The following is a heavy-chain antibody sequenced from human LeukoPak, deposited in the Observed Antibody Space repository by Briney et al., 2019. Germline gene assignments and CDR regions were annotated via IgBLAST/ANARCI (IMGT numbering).Heavy chain of an antibody. CDR1: GGSFSGYY. J-gene: IGHJ4*02. CDR3: ARSHRGYSYGFDY. D-gene: IGHD5-18*01. V-gene: IGHV4-34*01. CDR2: INHSGST. Sequence: SETLSLTCAVYGGSFSGYYWSWIRQPPGKGLEWIGEINHSGSTNYNPSLKSRVTISVDTSKNQFSLKLSSVTAADTAVYYCARSHRGYSYGFDYWGQGTLVTVSS.